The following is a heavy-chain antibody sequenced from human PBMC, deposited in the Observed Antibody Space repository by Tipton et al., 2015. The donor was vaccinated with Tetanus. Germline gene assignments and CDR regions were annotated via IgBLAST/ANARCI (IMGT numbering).Heavy chain of an antibody. V-gene: IGHV1-69*06. J-gene: IGHJ4*02. CDR2: IFPQFGTS. Sequence: QSGPEVKKPGSSVRVSCKTSGGTFNNYAISWVRQAPGQGLEWMGGIFPQFGTSNYAPKFQDRVTMTADKSTSTAYMELSSLRSEDTAVYYCARSRGGTRVYYAIAFWGQGTLVTVSS. CDR1: GGTFNNYA. D-gene: IGHD3-22*01. CDR3: ARSRGGTRVYYAIAF.